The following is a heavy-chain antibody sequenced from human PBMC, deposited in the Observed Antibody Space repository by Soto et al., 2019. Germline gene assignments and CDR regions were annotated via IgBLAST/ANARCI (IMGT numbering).Heavy chain of an antibody. CDR2: IIPIFGTA. Sequence: SVKVSCKASGGTFSSYAISWVRQAPGQGLEWMGGIIPIFGTANYAQKFQGRVTITADESTSTAYMELSSLRSEDTAVYYCADGSGYSYGYGYYYGMDVWGQGTTVTVSS. D-gene: IGHD5-18*01. V-gene: IGHV1-69*13. CDR3: ADGSGYSYGYGYYYGMDV. J-gene: IGHJ6*02. CDR1: GGTFSSYA.